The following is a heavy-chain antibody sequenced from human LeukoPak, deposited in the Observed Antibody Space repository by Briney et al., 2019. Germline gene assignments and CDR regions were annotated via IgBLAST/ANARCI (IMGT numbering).Heavy chain of an antibody. J-gene: IGHJ4*02. V-gene: IGHV3-48*03. CDR3: TRVGPNWNNFDY. Sequence: GGSLRLSCAASGFTFSSYEMNWVRQAPGKGLEWVSYISSSGSTIYYADSVKGRFTISRDNAKNSLYLQMNSLTAEDTAIYYCTRVGPNWNNFDYWGQGALVTVSS. CDR2: ISSSGSTI. D-gene: IGHD1/OR15-1a*01. CDR1: GFTFSSYE.